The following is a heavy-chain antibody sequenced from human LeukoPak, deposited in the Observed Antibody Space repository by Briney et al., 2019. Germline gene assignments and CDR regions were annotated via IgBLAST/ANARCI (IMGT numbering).Heavy chain of an antibody. V-gene: IGHV3-7*01. CDR3: ARATLGYCSSTSCYTGYFDY. J-gene: IGHJ4*02. D-gene: IGHD2-2*02. Sequence: GGSPRPSCAASGFTFSSYWMSWVRQAPGKGLEWVANIKQDGSEKYYVDSVKGRFTISRDNAKNSLYLQMNSLRAEDTAVYYCARATLGYCSSTSCYTGYFDYWGQGTLVTVSS. CDR1: GFTFSSYW. CDR2: IKQDGSEK.